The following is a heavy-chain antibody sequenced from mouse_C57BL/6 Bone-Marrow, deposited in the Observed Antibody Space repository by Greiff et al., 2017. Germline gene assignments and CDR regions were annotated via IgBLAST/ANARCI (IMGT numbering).Heavy chain of an antibody. Sequence: EVQLQQSGAELVKPGASVKLSCTASGFNIKDYYMHWVKQRTEQGLEWIGRIDPEDGETKYAPKFLGKATITADTSSNTAYLQLSSLTSKDTAVYYCALFIVAVVATDYWGQGTALTVSS. CDR3: ALFIVAVVATDY. CDR1: GFNIKDYY. V-gene: IGHV14-2*01. J-gene: IGHJ2*01. CDR2: IDPEDGET. D-gene: IGHD1-1*01.